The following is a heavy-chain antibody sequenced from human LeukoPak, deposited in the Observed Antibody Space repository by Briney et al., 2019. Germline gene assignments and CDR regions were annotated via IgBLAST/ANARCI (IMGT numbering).Heavy chain of an antibody. CDR1: GYSFASYW. V-gene: IGHV5-51*01. D-gene: IGHD3-3*01. J-gene: IGHJ3*02. CDR2: IYPGDSDT. Sequence: GESLKISCKGSGYSFASYWIGWVRQMPGKGLEWVGIIYPGDSDTKYSPSFQGQVTISADKSISTAYLQWSSLKASDTAMYYCARLKGFWSGYYNDAFDIWGQGTMVTVSS. CDR3: ARLKGFWSGYYNDAFDI.